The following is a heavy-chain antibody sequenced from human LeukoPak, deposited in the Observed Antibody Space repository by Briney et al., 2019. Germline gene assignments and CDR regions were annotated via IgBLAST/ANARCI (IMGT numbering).Heavy chain of an antibody. Sequence: SETLSLTCTVSGGSISGDTYYWSWIRQHPGKGLEWIGCIHCSGSTYYKPSLKSRLTISVDTSKNQFSLKLSSVTAADTAIYYCAAFLGDGSIDYWGQGTLVTVSS. D-gene: IGHD3-3*01. CDR2: IHCSGST. CDR1: GGSISGDTYY. CDR3: AAFLGDGSIDY. J-gene: IGHJ4*02. V-gene: IGHV4-31*03.